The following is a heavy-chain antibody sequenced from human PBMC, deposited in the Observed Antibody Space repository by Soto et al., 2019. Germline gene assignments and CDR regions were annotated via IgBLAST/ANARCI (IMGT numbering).Heavy chain of an antibody. CDR3: ATNYGSGSTHFDY. D-gene: IGHD3-10*01. V-gene: IGHV1-69*02. CDR2: IIPMLGMS. J-gene: IGHJ4*02. Sequence: QVQLVQSGAEVKKPGSPVRVSCTASGDTFNFYTISWVRQVPGQGPEWMGRIIPMLGMSNYAQKFQGRVTIIADKSASTVYMNLSGLTSEDTAVYYCATNYGSGSTHFDYWGQGTLVTVSS. CDR1: GDTFNFYT.